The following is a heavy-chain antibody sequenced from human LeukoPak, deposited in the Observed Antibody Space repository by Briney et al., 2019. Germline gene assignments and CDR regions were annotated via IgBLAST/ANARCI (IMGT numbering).Heavy chain of an antibody. CDR2: INAGSGDT. Sequence: ASVKVSCKTSGYTFSGYFVHWVRQAPGQGLEWMGRINAGSGDTEFAQKFQGRVTMTRDTFVSTAYMEVRGLTSDDPAIYYCARGPTLGLDIWGQETMVTVSS. CDR3: ARGPTLGLDI. CDR1: GYTFSGYF. J-gene: IGHJ3*02. V-gene: IGHV1-2*06.